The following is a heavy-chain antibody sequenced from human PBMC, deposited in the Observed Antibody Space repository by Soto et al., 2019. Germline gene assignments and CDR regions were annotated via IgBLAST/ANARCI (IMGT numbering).Heavy chain of an antibody. Sequence: ASVKVSCKASGYTFTSYYMHWVRQAPGQGLEWMGIINPSGGSTSYAQKFQGRVTMTRDTSTSTVYMELSSLRSEDTAVYYCARIGELRGYYYYYGMDVWGQGTTVTVSS. D-gene: IGHD1-26*01. J-gene: IGHJ6*02. V-gene: IGHV1-46*03. CDR1: GYTFTSYY. CDR3: ARIGELRGYYYYYGMDV. CDR2: INPSGGST.